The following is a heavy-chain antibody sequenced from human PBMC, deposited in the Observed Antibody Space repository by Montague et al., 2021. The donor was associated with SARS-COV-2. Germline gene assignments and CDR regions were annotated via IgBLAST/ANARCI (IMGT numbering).Heavy chain of an antibody. CDR1: GFTFSSYE. V-gene: IGHV3-48*03. J-gene: IGHJ4*02. CDR3: VREGSGWFFDY. Sequence: SLRLSCAASGFTFSSYEMNWVRQAPGKGLEWLSSISYSGGITSYADSVRGRFTISRDFAKNSLYLQMNSLRAEDTAVYYCVREGSGWFFDYWGQGALVTVSS. CDR2: ISYSGGIT. D-gene: IGHD2-15*01.